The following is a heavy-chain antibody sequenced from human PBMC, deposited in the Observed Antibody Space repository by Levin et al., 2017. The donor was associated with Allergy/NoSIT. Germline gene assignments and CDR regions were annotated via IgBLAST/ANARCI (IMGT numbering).Heavy chain of an antibody. V-gene: IGHV4-34*01. D-gene: IGHD2-2*02. CDR3: ARDNIPRLYYYYYGLDV. CDR1: GGSFSGYY. J-gene: IGHJ6*02. Sequence: GSLRLSCAVYGGSFSGYYWTWIRQPPGKGLEWIGEINHSGSTNYNPSLKSRVTISVDTSKNQFSLKLSSVTAADTAVYYCARDNIPRLYYYYYGLDVWGQGTTVTVSS. CDR2: INHSGST.